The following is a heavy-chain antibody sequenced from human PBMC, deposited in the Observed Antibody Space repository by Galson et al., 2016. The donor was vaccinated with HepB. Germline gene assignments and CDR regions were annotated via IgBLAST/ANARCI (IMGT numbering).Heavy chain of an antibody. J-gene: IGHJ2*01. V-gene: IGHV1-69*13. D-gene: IGHD5-24*01. Sequence: SVKVSCKASGGTFSSYAISWVRQAPGQGLEWMGGIIPMFGTANYAQKFQGRVTITADESTSTAYMDLSSLRSEDTAVYYCASVLGVGKGLQLYFDLWGRGTLVAVSS. CDR3: ASVLGVGKGLQLYFDL. CDR1: GGTFSSYA. CDR2: IIPMFGTA.